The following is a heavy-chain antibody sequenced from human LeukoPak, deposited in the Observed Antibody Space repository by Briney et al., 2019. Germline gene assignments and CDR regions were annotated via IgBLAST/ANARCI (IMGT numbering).Heavy chain of an antibody. Sequence: GGSLRLSCAASGFTFSSYSMNWVRQAPGKGLEWVSSISSSSSYIYYADSEKGRFTISRDNAKNSLYLQMNSLRAEDTAVYYCARCKYYYDSSGYPERAFDIWGQGTMVTVSS. J-gene: IGHJ3*02. V-gene: IGHV3-21*01. D-gene: IGHD3-22*01. CDR2: ISSSSSYI. CDR3: ARCKYYYDSSGYPERAFDI. CDR1: GFTFSSYS.